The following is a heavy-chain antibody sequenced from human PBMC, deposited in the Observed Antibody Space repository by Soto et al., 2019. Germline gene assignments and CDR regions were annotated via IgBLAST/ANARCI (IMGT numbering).Heavy chain of an antibody. V-gene: IGHV1-18*01. J-gene: IGHJ4*02. D-gene: IGHD1-26*01. CDR3: ARQYSGAYYIY. CDR1: GYPFNTYG. Sequence: ASVKVSCKASGYPFNTYGINWVRQAPGQGLEWMGWINVYNGDTNYAEKVQGRVTMITDTSTTTAYMELRSLTSDDTAVYYCARQYSGAYYIYWGQGTLVTVSS. CDR2: INVYNGDT.